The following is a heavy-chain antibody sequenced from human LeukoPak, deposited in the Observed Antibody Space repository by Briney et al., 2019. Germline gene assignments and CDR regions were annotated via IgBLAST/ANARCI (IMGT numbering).Heavy chain of an antibody. CDR3: AKGRDGYSDY. V-gene: IGHV3-66*01. CDR1: GFTVSSNY. Sequence: GGSLRLSCAASGFTVSSNYMSWVRQAPGKGLEWVSVIYGGVTTHYAGSVKGRFTISTDNSKNTLYLQMNSLRAEDTAVYYCAKGRDGYSDYWGQGTLVTVSS. CDR2: IYGGVTT. D-gene: IGHD5-24*01. J-gene: IGHJ4*02.